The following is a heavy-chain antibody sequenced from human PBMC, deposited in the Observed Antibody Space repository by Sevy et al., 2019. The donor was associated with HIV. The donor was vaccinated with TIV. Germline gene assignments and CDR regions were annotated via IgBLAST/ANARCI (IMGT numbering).Heavy chain of an antibody. D-gene: IGHD3-22*01. Sequence: GGSLRLSCAASGFTFSSYWMSWVRQAPGKGLEWVANIKQDGSEKYYVDSVKGRFTISGDNAKNSLYLQMNSLRAEDTAVYYCAREAPQHYDSSGYFTPYFDYWGQGTLVTVSS. J-gene: IGHJ4*02. CDR2: IKQDGSEK. CDR1: GFTFSSYW. CDR3: AREAPQHYDSSGYFTPYFDY. V-gene: IGHV3-7*03.